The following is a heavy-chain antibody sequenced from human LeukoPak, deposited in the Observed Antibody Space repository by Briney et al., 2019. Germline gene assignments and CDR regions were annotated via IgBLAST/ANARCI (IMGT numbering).Heavy chain of an antibody. D-gene: IGHD3-22*01. Sequence: SETLSLTCSVSGDSVSRSDSYWDWIRQPPGKGLEWIGTIYYSGRTYYSPSLKSRVTMYVAPSNNQFSLNLRSVTAADTAVYYCARRRYYDGSGYLEWGQGTLLSVSS. CDR1: GDSVSRSDSY. V-gene: IGHV4-39*01. CDR2: IYYSGRT. CDR3: ARRRYYDGSGYLE. J-gene: IGHJ1*01.